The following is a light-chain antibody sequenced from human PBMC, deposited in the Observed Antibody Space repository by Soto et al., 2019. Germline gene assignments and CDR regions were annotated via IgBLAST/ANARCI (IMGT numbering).Light chain of an antibody. J-gene: IGKJ1*01. V-gene: IGKV3-20*01. CDR3: QQYGGSPRT. CDR1: QSVSSNY. Sequence: EIVLTQSPGSLSLSPGERATLSCRASQSVSSNYLAWYQQKPGQAPRLLIYGASSRATGIPDRFSGSGSGTDFTLTISRLEPEDFAVYSCQQYGGSPRTFGQGNKVEIK. CDR2: GAS.